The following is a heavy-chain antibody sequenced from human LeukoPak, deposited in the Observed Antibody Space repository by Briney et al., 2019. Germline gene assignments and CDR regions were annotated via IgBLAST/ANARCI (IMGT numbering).Heavy chain of an antibody. CDR3: ARVYSSISCYGGNFDY. V-gene: IGHV3-72*01. D-gene: IGHD2-2*01. CDR2: IRNKANSYTT. Sequence: GGSLRLSCAASGFTFSDHYMDWVRQAPGKGLEWVGRIRNKANSYTTEYAASVKGRFTISRDDSKNSLYLQMNSLKTEDTAVYYCARVYSSISCYGGNFDYWGQGTLVTVSS. CDR1: GFTFSDHY. J-gene: IGHJ4*02.